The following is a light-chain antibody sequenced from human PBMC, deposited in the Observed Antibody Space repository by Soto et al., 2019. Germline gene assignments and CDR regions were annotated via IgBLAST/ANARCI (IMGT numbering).Light chain of an antibody. V-gene: IGKV3-15*01. CDR3: QPYNNWPPYN. CDR2: ATS. J-gene: IGKJ2*01. CDR1: QSISRN. Sequence: EMVLTQSPATLSVSQGERATLSCRASQSISRNLAWYQQKPGQAPMLLIYATSTRATGIAARFSGSGSGTEFTLTIRSLQPDAVAVYYCQPYNNWPPYNFGQGTKLEIK.